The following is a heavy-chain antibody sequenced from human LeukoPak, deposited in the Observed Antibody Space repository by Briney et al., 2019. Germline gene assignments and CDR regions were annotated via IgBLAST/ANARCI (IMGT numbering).Heavy chain of an antibody. CDR3: GYSSSWYDYYYMDV. D-gene: IGHD6-13*01. V-gene: IGHV1-2*02. J-gene: IGHJ6*03. CDR2: INPNSGGT. Sequence: ASVKVSCKASGYTFTGYYMHWVRQAPGQGLEWMGWINPNSGGTNYAQKFQGRVTMTRDTSISTGYMELSRLRSDDTAVYYCGYSSSWYDYYYMDVWGKGTTVTVSS. CDR1: GYTFTGYY.